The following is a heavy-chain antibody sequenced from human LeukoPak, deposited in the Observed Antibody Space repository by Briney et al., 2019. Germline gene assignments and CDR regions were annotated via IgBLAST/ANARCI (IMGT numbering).Heavy chain of an antibody. V-gene: IGHV6-1*01. Sequence: SQTLSLTCAISGDSVSSNSAAWNWIRQSPSRGLEWLGRTYYRSKWYNDYAVSVKSRITINPDTSKNQFSLQLNSVTPEDTAVYYCARAYSETCGLGYYYMDVWGKGTTVTISS. CDR3: ARAYSETCGLGYYYMDV. J-gene: IGHJ6*03. CDR1: GDSVSSNSAA. CDR2: TYYRSKWYN. D-gene: IGHD5-12*01.